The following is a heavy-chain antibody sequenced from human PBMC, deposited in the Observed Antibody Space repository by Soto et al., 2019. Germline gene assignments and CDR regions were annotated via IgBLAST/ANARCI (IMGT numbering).Heavy chain of an antibody. Sequence: QLQLQESGPGLVKPAETLSLTCTVSGGSITNSSYYWGWFRQPPGKGPEWIGTIYYSGTTYYNPSLQSRVTLSVDPSKTQFHLNLSSMPAADPAVFSCASLTRQYRGSYPWWFDPWGRGTLVTVSS. D-gene: IGHD1-26*01. CDR3: ASLTRQYRGSYPWWFDP. CDR2: IYYSGTT. V-gene: IGHV4-39*01. J-gene: IGHJ5*02. CDR1: GGSITNSSYY.